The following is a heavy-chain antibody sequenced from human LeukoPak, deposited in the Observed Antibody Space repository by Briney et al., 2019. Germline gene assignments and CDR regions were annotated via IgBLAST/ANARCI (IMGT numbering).Heavy chain of an antibody. J-gene: IGHJ4*02. V-gene: IGHV1-69*04. D-gene: IGHD5-24*01. CDR3: ARGEMATPFDY. CDR1: GGTFSSYA. CDR2: IIPIFGIA. Sequence: SVKVSCKASGGTFSSYAISWVRQAPGQGPEWMGRIIPIFGIANYAQKFQGRVTITADKSTSTAYMELSSLRSEDTAVYYCARGEMATPFDYWGQGTLVTVSS.